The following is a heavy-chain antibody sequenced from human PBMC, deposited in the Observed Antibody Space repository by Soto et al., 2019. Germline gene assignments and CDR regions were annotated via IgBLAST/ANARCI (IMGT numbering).Heavy chain of an antibody. Sequence: QVQLVQSGAEVKKPGSSVKVSCKASGGTFSSYAISWVRQAPGQGLEWMGGIIPIFGTANYAQKFQGRVTITADESTSTAYMELSSLRSEDTAVYYCARPETPIVGATEPIYYFDYWGQGTLVTVSS. CDR2: IIPIFGTA. V-gene: IGHV1-69*01. CDR3: ARPETPIVGATEPIYYFDY. J-gene: IGHJ4*02. D-gene: IGHD1-26*01. CDR1: GGTFSSYA.